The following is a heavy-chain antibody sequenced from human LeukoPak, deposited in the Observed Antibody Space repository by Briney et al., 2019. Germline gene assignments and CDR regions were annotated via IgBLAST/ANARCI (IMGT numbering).Heavy chain of an antibody. V-gene: IGHV1-2*02. CDR3: ARVGWDYVWGSYRSFDY. CDR1: GYTFTDYF. Sequence: GASVKVSCKASGYTFTDYFMHWVRQAPGQGLEWMGWINPNSGGTNYAQKFQGRVTMTRDTSISTAYMELSRLRSDDTAVYYCARVGWDYVWGSYRSFDYWGQGTLVTVSS. J-gene: IGHJ4*02. CDR2: INPNSGGT. D-gene: IGHD3-16*02.